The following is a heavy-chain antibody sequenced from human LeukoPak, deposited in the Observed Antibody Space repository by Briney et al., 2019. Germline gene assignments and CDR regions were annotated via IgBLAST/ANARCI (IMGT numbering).Heavy chain of an antibody. J-gene: IGHJ4*02. CDR1: GFTFSAYG. CDR3: AREPAAADGGTIDY. D-gene: IGHD6-13*01. Sequence: PGGSLRLSCVASGFTFSAYGMHWVRQAPGKGLEWVAVISDDGSNKYYVDSVKGRFTISRDNSKNTLYLQMNSLRDEDTAVYYCAREPAAADGGTIDYWGQGTLVTVSS. CDR2: ISDDGSNK. V-gene: IGHV3-30*03.